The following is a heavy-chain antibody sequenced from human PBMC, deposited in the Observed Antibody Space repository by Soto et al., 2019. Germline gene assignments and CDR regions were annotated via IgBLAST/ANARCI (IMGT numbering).Heavy chain of an antibody. CDR2: IYSGGST. V-gene: IGHV3-53*01. Sequence: EVQLVESGGGLIQPGGSLRLSCAASGFTVSSNYMSWVRQAPGKGLEWVSVIYSGGSTYYADSVKGRFTISRDNSKNALYLQMNSLRAEDTAVYYCARSPMGATYFDYWGQGTLVTVSS. D-gene: IGHD1-26*01. CDR1: GFTVSSNY. J-gene: IGHJ4*02. CDR3: ARSPMGATYFDY.